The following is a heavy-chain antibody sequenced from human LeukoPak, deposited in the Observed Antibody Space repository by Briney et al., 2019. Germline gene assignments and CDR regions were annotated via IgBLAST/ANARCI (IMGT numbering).Heavy chain of an antibody. D-gene: IGHD3-3*01. CDR1: GFTFSSYW. CDR3: TTDLRFLEWLPPRGTDYMDV. V-gene: IGHV3-74*01. CDR2: INSDGSST. Sequence: GGSLRLSCAASGFTFSSYWMHWVRQAPGKGLVWVSRINSDGSSTSYADSVKGRFTISRDNAKNTLYLQMNSLRAEDTAVYYCTTDLRFLEWLPPRGTDYMDVWGKGTTVTVSS. J-gene: IGHJ6*03.